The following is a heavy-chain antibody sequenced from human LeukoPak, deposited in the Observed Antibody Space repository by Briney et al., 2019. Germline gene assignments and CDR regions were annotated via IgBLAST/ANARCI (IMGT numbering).Heavy chain of an antibody. CDR1: GGSISSYY. CDR2: IYYSGST. J-gene: IGHJ4*02. CDR3: ARGLYGDSYLFDY. V-gene: IGHV4-59*01. Sequence: SETLSLTCTVSGGSISSYYWSWIRQPPGKGLEWIGYIYYSGSTNYNPSLKSRVTISVDTSKNQFSLKLSSVTAADTAVYYCARGLYGDSYLFDYWGQGTLVTVSS. D-gene: IGHD4-17*01.